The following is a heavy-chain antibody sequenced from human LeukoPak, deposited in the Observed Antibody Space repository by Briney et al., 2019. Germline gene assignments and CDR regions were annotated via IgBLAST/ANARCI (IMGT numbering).Heavy chain of an antibody. J-gene: IGHJ4*02. D-gene: IGHD5-18*01. CDR1: GGSVSSGSYY. CDR2: IYYSGST. Sequence: SETLSLTCTVSGGSVSSGSYYWSWIRQPPGKGLECLGYIYYSGSTNYNPSLKSRVTISVDTSKNQFSLKLSSVTAADTAVYYCASVDTAMAIDYWGQGTLVTVSS. V-gene: IGHV4-61*01. CDR3: ASVDTAMAIDY.